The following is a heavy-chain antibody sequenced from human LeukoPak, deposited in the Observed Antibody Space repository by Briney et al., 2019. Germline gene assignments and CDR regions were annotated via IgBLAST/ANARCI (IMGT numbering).Heavy chain of an antibody. V-gene: IGHV3-21*01. Sequence: GGSLRLSCAASGFTFSSYSMNWVRQAPGKGLEWVSSISSSSSYIYYADSVKGRFTISRDNAKNSLYLQMNSLRAEDTAVYYCARECIVGATNWFVPWGQGTLVTVSS. CDR1: GFTFSSYS. J-gene: IGHJ5*02. D-gene: IGHD1-26*01. CDR2: ISSSSSYI. CDR3: ARECIVGATNWFVP.